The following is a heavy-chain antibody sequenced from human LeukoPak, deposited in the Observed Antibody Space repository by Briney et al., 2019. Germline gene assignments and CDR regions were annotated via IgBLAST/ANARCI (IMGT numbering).Heavy chain of an antibody. V-gene: IGHV3-21*01. CDR2: ISSSSGYI. J-gene: IGHJ4*02. D-gene: IGHD3-9*01. CDR1: GFTFSSYA. Sequence: GRSLRLSCAASGFTFSSYAMHWVRQAPGKGLEWVSFISSSSGYIYYADSVKGRFTISRDNAKNSLYLQMNSLRAEDTAVYYCARVPYYDILTGYSDYWGQGTLVTVSS. CDR3: ARVPYYDILTGYSDY.